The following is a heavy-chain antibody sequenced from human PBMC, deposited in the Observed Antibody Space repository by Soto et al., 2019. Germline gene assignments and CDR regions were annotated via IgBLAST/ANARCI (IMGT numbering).Heavy chain of an antibody. Sequence: PGESLKISCKGSGYSFTTYWLAWVRQMPGKGLEYMGIIYPGDSDSRYSPASQGQVTISADKSISTAYLQWTSLKASDTAIYYCARSRVSTPRLEDPFDIWGQGTMVTVSS. J-gene: IGHJ3*02. CDR1: GYSFTTYW. V-gene: IGHV5-51*01. D-gene: IGHD5-12*01. CDR2: IYPGDSDS. CDR3: ARSRVSTPRLEDPFDI.